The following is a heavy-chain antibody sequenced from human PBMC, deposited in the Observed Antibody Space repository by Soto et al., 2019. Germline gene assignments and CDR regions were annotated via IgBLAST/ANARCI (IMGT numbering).Heavy chain of an antibody. Sequence: SETLSLTCTVSGGSISSYYWSWIRQPPGKGLEWIGYIYYSGSTNYNPSLKSRVTISVDTSKNQFSLKLSSVTAADTAVYYCARNDFWSGYSMGYYGMDVWGQGTTVTV. J-gene: IGHJ6*02. V-gene: IGHV4-59*01. CDR1: GGSISSYY. CDR2: IYYSGST. D-gene: IGHD3-3*01. CDR3: ARNDFWSGYSMGYYGMDV.